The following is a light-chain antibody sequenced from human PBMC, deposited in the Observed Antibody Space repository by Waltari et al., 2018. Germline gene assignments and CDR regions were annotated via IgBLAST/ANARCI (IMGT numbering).Light chain of an antibody. CDR2: DVS. Sequence: QSALTQPASVSGSPGQSITISCTGTSSDVGGYNYVSRYQQHPGKAPKLMIYDVSDRPSGVSSRISGSKYGNTASLIISGLQAEDEADYYCSSYTGSSTLVVFGGGTKLTVL. V-gene: IGLV2-14*03. J-gene: IGLJ2*01. CDR3: SSYTGSSTLVV. CDR1: SSDVGGYNY.